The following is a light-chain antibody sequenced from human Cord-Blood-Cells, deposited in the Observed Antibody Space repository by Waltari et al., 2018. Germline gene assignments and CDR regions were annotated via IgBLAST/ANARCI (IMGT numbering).Light chain of an antibody. CDR3: QQSYSTPFT. V-gene: IGKV1-39*01. J-gene: IGKJ3*01. CDR1: QSISSY. Sequence: DIKMPQSTPSLSASVGDRVPITCRASQSISSYLNWYQQKPGKAPKLLIYAASSLQSGVPSRFSGSGSGTDFTLTISSLQPEDFATYYCQQSYSTPFTFGPGTKVDIK. CDR2: AAS.